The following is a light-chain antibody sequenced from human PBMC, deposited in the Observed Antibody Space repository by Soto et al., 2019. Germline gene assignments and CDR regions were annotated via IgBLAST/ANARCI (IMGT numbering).Light chain of an antibody. CDR3: QQYNTWPPFT. CDR1: QSVSRS. V-gene: IGKV3-15*01. Sequence: EIVMTQSPATLSVSPGERVTLSCRASQSVSRSFAWYQQKPGQAPRLLIYGASTRATGIPARFSGSGSGTEFTLTISSLQSEDFAVYYWQQYNTWPPFTFGPGTKVDIK. CDR2: GAS. J-gene: IGKJ3*01.